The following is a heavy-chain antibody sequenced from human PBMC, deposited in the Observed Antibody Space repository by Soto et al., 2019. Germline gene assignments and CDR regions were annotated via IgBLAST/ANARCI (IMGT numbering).Heavy chain of an antibody. J-gene: IGHJ4*02. V-gene: IGHV4-30-4*01. CDR3: ARERLEGGASVIVVGPRSYYFDY. CDR1: GGSISSGDYY. D-gene: IGHD3-22*01. Sequence: SETLSLTCTVSGGSISSGDYYWSWIRQPPGKGLEWIGYIYYSGSTCYNPSLKSRVTISVDTSKNQFSLKLSSVTAADTAVYYCARERLEGGASVIVVGPRSYYFDYWGQGTLVTVSS. CDR2: IYYSGST.